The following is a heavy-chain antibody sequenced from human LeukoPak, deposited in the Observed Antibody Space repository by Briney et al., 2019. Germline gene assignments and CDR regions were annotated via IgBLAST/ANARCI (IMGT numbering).Heavy chain of an antibody. D-gene: IGHD2-8*01. Sequence: GGSLRLSCAATGFTFSSYEMNWVRQAPGKGLEWVSYISTRGSTIYYADSVKGRFTISRDNAKNSLYLQMNSLRAEDTAVYYCAKDTTELVLTFDYWGQGTLVTVSS. J-gene: IGHJ4*02. CDR2: ISTRGSTI. CDR1: GFTFSSYE. V-gene: IGHV3-48*03. CDR3: AKDTTELVLTFDY.